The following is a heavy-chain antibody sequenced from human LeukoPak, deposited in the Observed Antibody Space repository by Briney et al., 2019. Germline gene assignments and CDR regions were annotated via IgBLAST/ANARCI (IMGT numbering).Heavy chain of an antibody. CDR2: IYYSGST. V-gene: IGHV4-39*07. CDR1: GGSISSSSYY. Sequence: SETLSLTCTVSGGSISSSSYYWGWIRQPPGKGLEWIGSIYYSGSTYYNPSLKSRVTISVDTSKNQFSLELSSVTAADTAVYYCARVPRYYYGSGKPHNWFDPWGQGTLVTVSS. CDR3: ARVPRYYYGSGKPHNWFDP. J-gene: IGHJ5*02. D-gene: IGHD3-10*01.